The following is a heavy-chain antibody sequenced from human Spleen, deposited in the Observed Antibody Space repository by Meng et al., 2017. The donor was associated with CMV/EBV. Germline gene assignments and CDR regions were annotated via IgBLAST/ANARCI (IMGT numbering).Heavy chain of an antibody. CDR2: IYYSGST. J-gene: IGHJ4*02. V-gene: IGHV4-59*08. Sequence: QVQLQESGPGLVKPSETLSLTCTVSGDFINGYYWSWIRQPPGRGLEWIGYIYYSGSTNYNPSLMSPVTISVDMSRNQFSLKLTSVTAADTAVYYCARTPLVRGVFRFDYWGQGILVTVSS. CDR3: ARTPLVRGVFRFDY. D-gene: IGHD3-10*01. CDR1: GDFINGYY.